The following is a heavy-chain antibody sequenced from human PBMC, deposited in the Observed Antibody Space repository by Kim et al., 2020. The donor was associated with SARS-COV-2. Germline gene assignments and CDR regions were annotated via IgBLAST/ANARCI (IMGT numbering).Heavy chain of an antibody. V-gene: IGHV3-23*01. CDR1: GFTFSSYA. CDR3: AKAARPTYYYDSSGYYQDDWYFDL. J-gene: IGHJ2*01. CDR2: ISGSGGST. Sequence: GGSLRLSCAASGFTFSSYAMSWVRQAPGKGLEWVSAISGSGGSTYYADSVKGRFTISRDNSKNTLYLQMNSLRAEDTAVYYCAKAARPTYYYDSSGYYQDDWYFDLWGRGTLVTVSS. D-gene: IGHD3-22*01.